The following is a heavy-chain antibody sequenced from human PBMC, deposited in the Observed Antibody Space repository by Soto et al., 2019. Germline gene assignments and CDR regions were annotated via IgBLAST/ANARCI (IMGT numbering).Heavy chain of an antibody. CDR2: ISWNSGSI. Sequence: GGSLRLSCAASGFTFDDYAMHWVRQAPGKGLEWVSGISWNSGSIGYADSVKGRFTVSRDNAKNSLYLQMNSLRAEDTAVYYCARAPYIAVTDYDYRGQGTLVTVSS. CDR1: GFTFDDYA. J-gene: IGHJ4*01. V-gene: IGHV3-9*01. CDR3: ARAPYIAVTDYDY. D-gene: IGHD6-19*01.